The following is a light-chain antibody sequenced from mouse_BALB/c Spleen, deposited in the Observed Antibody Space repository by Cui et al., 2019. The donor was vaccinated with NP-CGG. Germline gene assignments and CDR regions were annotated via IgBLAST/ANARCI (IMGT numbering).Light chain of an antibody. CDR3: ALWYSNHWV. CDR1: TGASATSSY. Sequence: QAIVTQESALTTSPGETVALTCGSSTGASATSSYTKWVQEKPDDLFTGLIGGTNNRPPGVPARFSGSLIGDKAALTITGAQTEDETIYFCALWYSNHWVFGGGTKLTVL. CDR2: GTN. V-gene: IGLV1*01. J-gene: IGLJ1*01.